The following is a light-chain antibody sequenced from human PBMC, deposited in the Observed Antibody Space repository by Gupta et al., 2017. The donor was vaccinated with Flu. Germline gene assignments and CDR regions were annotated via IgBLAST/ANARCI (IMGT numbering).Light chain of an antibody. Sequence: EIVLTQSPGTLSVSPGERATLSCRTSQSVNSIYLAWYQQKPGQPPRLLIYATSNRATGIPDRFSGSGSGTDFTLTISRLEPEDFAVYYCQQYVSSLSYTFGQGTQLEV. CDR2: ATS. CDR1: QSVNSIY. V-gene: IGKV3-20*01. CDR3: QQYVSSLSYT. J-gene: IGKJ2*01.